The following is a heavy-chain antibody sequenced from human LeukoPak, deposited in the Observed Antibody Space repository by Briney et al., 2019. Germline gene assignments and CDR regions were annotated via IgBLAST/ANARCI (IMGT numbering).Heavy chain of an antibody. J-gene: IGHJ4*02. D-gene: IGHD6-13*01. Sequence: SETLSLTCTVSGGSISSYYWSWIRQPPGKGLEWIGYIYYSGSTNYNPSLKSRVTISVDTSKNQFSLKLSSVTAADTAVYYCARVGSSWYGSFDYWGQGTLVTVSS. V-gene: IGHV4-59*01. CDR2: IYYSGST. CDR3: ARVGSSWYGSFDY. CDR1: GGSISSYY.